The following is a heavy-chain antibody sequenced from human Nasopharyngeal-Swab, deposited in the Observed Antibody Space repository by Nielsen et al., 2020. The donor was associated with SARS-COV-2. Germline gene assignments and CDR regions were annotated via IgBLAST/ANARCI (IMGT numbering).Heavy chain of an antibody. Sequence: SLRLSCAASGFTFDDYAMHWVRQASGKGLEWVSGISWNSGSIGYADSVKGRFTISRDNAKNSLYLQMNSLRAEDTALYYCAALLDYGDYGPDYWGQGTLVTVSS. J-gene: IGHJ4*02. V-gene: IGHV3-9*01. CDR1: GFTFDDYA. CDR2: ISWNSGSI. D-gene: IGHD4-17*01. CDR3: AALLDYGDYGPDY.